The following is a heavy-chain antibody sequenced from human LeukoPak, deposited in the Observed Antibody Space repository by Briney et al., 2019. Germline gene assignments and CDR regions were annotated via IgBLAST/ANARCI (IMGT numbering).Heavy chain of an antibody. V-gene: IGHV4-61*02. D-gene: IGHD6-19*01. Sequence: SETLSLTCTVSGGSISSGSYYWSWIRQPAGKGLEWIGRIYTSGSTNYNPSLKSRVTISVDTSKNQFSLKLSSVTAADTAVYYCARDSASYSSTDYWGQGTLVTVSS. CDR3: ARDSASYSSTDY. J-gene: IGHJ4*02. CDR1: GGSISSGSYY. CDR2: IYTSGST.